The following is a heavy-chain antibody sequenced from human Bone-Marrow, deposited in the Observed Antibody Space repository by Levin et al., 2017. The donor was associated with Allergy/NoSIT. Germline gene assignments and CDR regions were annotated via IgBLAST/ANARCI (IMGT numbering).Heavy chain of an antibody. D-gene: IGHD2-8*02. CDR3: AEGIIGDVRVAHKEAFDI. J-gene: IGHJ3*02. CDR1: GFAFGFAFNNYA. CDR2: ISSSGSDM. Sequence: GGSLRLSCVASGFAFGFAFNNYAMSWVRQAPGKGLEWVSSISSSGSDMYYVDSVKGRFTISRDNAKNSLTLQMNSLRAEDTAVYYCAEGIIGDVRVAHKEAFDIWGQGTMVSVSS. V-gene: IGHV3-21*01.